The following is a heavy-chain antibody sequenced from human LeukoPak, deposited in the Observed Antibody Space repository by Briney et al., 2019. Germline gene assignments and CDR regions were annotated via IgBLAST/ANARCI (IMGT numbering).Heavy chain of an antibody. V-gene: IGHV3-21*01. D-gene: IGHD3/OR15-3a*01. Sequence: AGGSLRLSCAASGFTFSSYSMNWVRQAPGKGLEWVSSISSSSYIYYADSVKGRFTISRDNAKNTLYLQMNSLRAEDTAVYYCARDLDYRVPLDYWGQGTLVTVSS. CDR2: ISSSSYI. CDR3: ARDLDYRVPLDY. CDR1: GFTFSSYS. J-gene: IGHJ4*02.